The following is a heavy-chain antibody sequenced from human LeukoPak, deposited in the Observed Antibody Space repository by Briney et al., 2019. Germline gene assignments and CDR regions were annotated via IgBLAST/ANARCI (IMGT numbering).Heavy chain of an antibody. Sequence: GGSLRLSCAASXXTFXDXXXXXXXXXXGXXXXWXSFISSXSIYTDYADSVKGRFTISRDNANDSLYLQMNSLRAEDTAVYYCATLLRSQLVSVANYWGQGTLVTVSS. CDR3: ATLLRSQLVSVANY. CDR1: XXTFXDXX. D-gene: IGHD6-13*01. CDR2: ISSXSIYT. V-gene: IGHV3-11*03. J-gene: IGHJ4*02.